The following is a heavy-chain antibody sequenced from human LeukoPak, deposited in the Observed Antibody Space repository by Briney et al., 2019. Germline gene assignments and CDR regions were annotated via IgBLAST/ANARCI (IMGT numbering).Heavy chain of an antibody. CDR2: LYYSGST. CDR3: ARVRGTFETD. CDR1: GASISTYY. Sequence: SETLSLTCTVSGASISTYYWSWIRQPPGKGLEWIGYLYYSGSTTYSPSLKSRVTMSVDTSKSQFSLKLNSVTAADTAIYYCARVRGTFETDWGQGTLVTVSS. V-gene: IGHV4-59*01. D-gene: IGHD2/OR15-2a*01. J-gene: IGHJ1*01.